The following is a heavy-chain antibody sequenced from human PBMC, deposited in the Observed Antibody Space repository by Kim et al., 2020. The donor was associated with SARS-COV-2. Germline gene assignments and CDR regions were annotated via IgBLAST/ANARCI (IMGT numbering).Heavy chain of an antibody. Sequence: RVTISVDTSKNQFSLKLSSVTAADTAVYYCARGGRGYYGSGSYYINWFDPWGQGTLVTVSS. D-gene: IGHD3-10*01. CDR3: ARGGRGYYGSGSYYINWFDP. J-gene: IGHJ5*02. V-gene: IGHV4-34*01.